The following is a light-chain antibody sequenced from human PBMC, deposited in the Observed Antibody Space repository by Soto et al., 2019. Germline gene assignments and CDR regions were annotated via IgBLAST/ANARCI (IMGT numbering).Light chain of an antibody. V-gene: IGKV1-5*03. CDR2: KAS. Sequence: DIQITQSPPSLCSCLLDIVTITCRASQSISSWLAWYQQKPGKAPKLLIYKASTLKSGVPSRFSGSGSGTEFALTISSLQPHDFATYYCQHYNSYSEAFGQGTKVDIK. CDR1: QSISSW. J-gene: IGKJ1*01. CDR3: QHYNSYSEA.